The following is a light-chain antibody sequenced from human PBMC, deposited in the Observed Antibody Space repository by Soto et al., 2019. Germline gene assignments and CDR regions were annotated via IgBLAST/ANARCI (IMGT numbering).Light chain of an antibody. J-gene: IGKJ3*01. Sequence: EIVMTQSPATLSVSPGERASLSCRASQSVGSKLAWYQHKPGQAPRLLIYYASTRATGFPARFSGSGSGTEFTLTISSLQPEDFAVYYCQQYNNWPPFTFGPGTKVDIK. V-gene: IGKV3-15*01. CDR2: YAS. CDR3: QQYNNWPPFT. CDR1: QSVGSK.